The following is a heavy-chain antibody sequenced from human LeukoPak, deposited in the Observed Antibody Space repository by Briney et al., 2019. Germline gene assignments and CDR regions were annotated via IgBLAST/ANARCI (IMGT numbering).Heavy chain of an antibody. CDR2: IYYSGST. Sequence: PSETLSITCTVSGGSISSYYWSWIRQPPGKGLEWIGYIYYSGSTNYNPSLKSRVTISVDTSKNQFSLKLSSVTAADTAVYYCARQALLWFGELFTWFDPWGQGSLVTVSS. J-gene: IGHJ5*02. V-gene: IGHV4-59*08. D-gene: IGHD3-10*01. CDR1: GGSISSYY. CDR3: ARQALLWFGELFTWFDP.